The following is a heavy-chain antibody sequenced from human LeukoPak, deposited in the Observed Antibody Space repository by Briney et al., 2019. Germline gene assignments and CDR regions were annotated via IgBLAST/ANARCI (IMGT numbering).Heavy chain of an antibody. CDR2: IPYSGST. V-gene: IGHV4-39*02. D-gene: IGHD4-23*01. CDR1: GASLGSTTFY. CDR3: ASDTSAVVGFDY. J-gene: IGHJ4*02. Sequence: SGTLSLTCTVSGASLGSTTFYWGWIRQPPGKGLEWVGSIPYSGSTYYNPSLKSRVTIYVDTSKNHFSLRLSSVTAADTAVYYGASDTSAVVGFDYWGQGTLVIVSS.